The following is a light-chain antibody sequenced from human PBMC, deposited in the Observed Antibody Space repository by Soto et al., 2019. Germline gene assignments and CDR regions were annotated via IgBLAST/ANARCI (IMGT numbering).Light chain of an antibody. J-gene: IGLJ2*01. CDR1: SSNIGAGHD. CDR2: GNS. V-gene: IGLV1-40*01. CDR3: QSYDSLCASVV. Sequence: QSVLTQSPSVSGAPGQRVTISCTGSSSNIGAGHDVHWYQQFPGTAPKLLIYGNSNRPSGVPDRFSGSKSGTSASLAITGLQAEDEADYHCQSYDSLCASVVFGGGTKLTVL.